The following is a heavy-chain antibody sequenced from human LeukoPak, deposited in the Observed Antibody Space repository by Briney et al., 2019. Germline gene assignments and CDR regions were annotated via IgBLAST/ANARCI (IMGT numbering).Heavy chain of an antibody. D-gene: IGHD5-12*01. CDR1: GYTFTNYW. Sequence: GEPLKISCEGSGYTFTNYWIAWVRPMPGKGLEWMGFTYPGDSDTRYSPSFRGQVTISADKSTNTAYLQWSSLKASDTAIYYCARGLVTTSLFDYWGQGTLVTVSS. V-gene: IGHV5-51*01. CDR2: TYPGDSDT. CDR3: ARGLVTTSLFDY. J-gene: IGHJ4*02.